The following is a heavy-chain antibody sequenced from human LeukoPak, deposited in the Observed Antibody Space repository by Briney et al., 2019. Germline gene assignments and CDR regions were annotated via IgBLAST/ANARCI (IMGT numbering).Heavy chain of an antibody. D-gene: IGHD1-26*01. Sequence: SVKVSCKSSGGTFSSYAISWVRQAPGQGLEWMGRIIPILGIANYAQKFQGRVTITADKSTSTAYMELSSLRSEDTAVYYCASSAISGSYYYYYGMDVWGQGTTVTVSS. J-gene: IGHJ6*02. CDR3: ASSAISGSYYYYYGMDV. V-gene: IGHV1-69*04. CDR2: IIPILGIA. CDR1: GGTFSSYA.